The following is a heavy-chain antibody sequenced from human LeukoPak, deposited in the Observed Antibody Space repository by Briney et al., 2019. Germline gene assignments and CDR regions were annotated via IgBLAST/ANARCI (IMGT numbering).Heavy chain of an antibody. D-gene: IGHD3-22*01. Sequence: GGSLRLSCAASGFTFDRFTIHWVRQAPGKGLDWVSLIRRDGTYTQYADSVKGRFTISRDNAKNSLYLQMNSLRAEDMALYYCAKGYYYDSSGYPDYWGQGTLVTVSS. CDR1: GFTFDRFT. J-gene: IGHJ4*02. CDR2: IRRDGTYT. CDR3: AKGYYYDSSGYPDY. V-gene: IGHV3-43*01.